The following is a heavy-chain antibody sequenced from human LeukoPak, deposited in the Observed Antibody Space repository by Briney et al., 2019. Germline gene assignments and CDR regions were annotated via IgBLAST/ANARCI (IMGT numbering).Heavy chain of an antibody. V-gene: IGHV3-21*01. J-gene: IGHJ4*02. CDR1: GFTFSSYS. D-gene: IGHD3-3*01. Sequence: KAGGSLRLSCAASGFTFSSYSMNWVRQAPGKGLEWVSSISSSSSYIYYADSVKGRFTISRDNAKNSLYLQMNSLRAEDTAVYYCARDCPVQTYYDFWSGYYKACGFDYWGQGTLVTVSS. CDR2: ISSSSSYI. CDR3: ARDCPVQTYYDFWSGYYKACGFDY.